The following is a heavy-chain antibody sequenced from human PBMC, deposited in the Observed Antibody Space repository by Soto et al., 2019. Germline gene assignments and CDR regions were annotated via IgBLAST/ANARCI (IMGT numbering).Heavy chain of an antibody. J-gene: IGHJ3*02. CDR2: IIPILGIA. CDR3: ASRPRSTYYYDSSGYSDAFDI. CDR1: GGTFSSYT. D-gene: IGHD3-22*01. Sequence: QVQLVQSGAEVKKPGSSVKVSCKASGGTFSSYTISWVRQAPGQGLEWMGRIIPILGIANYAQKFQGRVTITADKSTSTAYMELSSLRSEDTAVYYCASRPRSTYYYDSSGYSDAFDIWGQGTMVTVSS. V-gene: IGHV1-69*02.